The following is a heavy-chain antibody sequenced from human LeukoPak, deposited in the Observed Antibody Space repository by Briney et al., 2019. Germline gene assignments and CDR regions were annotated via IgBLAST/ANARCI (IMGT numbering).Heavy chain of an antibody. CDR2: IYSGGST. CDR1: GFTVSSNY. D-gene: IGHD2-15*01. J-gene: IGHJ4*02. Sequence: PGGSLRLSCAASGFTVSSNYMSWVRQAPGKGLEWGSVIYSGGSTYYADSVKGRFTISRDNSKNTLYLQMNSLRAEVTAVYYCATQNYCSGGSCYSIYFDYWGQRTLVTVSS. V-gene: IGHV3-66*02. CDR3: ATQNYCSGGSCYSIYFDY.